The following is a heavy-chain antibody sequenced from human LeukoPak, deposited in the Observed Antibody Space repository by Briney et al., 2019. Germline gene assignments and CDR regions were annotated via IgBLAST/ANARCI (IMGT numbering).Heavy chain of an antibody. V-gene: IGHV3-48*04. J-gene: IGHJ4*02. CDR2: ISSSSSTI. CDR1: GFTFSSYS. CDR3: ARGGILTGYYWYY. Sequence: GGSLRLSCAASGFTFSSYSMNWVRQAPGKGLEWVSYISSSSSTIYYADSVKGRFTIPRDNAKNSLYLQMNSLRAEDTAVYYCARGGILTGYYWYYWGQGTLVTVSS. D-gene: IGHD3-9*01.